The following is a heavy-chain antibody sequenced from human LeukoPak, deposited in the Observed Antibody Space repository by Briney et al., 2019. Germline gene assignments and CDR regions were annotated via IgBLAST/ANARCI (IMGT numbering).Heavy chain of an antibody. J-gene: IGHJ3*02. CDR1: GFAFSSYG. CDR2: IRYDGSNK. CDR3: AKVAREFMGAFDI. Sequence: GGSLRLSCAASGFAFSSYGMHWVCQAPGKGLEWVAFIRYDGSNKYYADSVKGRFTISRDNSKNTLYLQMNSLRAEDTAVYYCAKVAREFMGAFDIWGQGTMVTVSS. D-gene: IGHD3-10*01. V-gene: IGHV3-30*02.